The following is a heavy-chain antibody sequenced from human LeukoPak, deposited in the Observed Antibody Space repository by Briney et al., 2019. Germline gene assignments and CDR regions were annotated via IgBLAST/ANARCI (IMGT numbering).Heavy chain of an antibody. J-gene: IGHJ4*02. CDR1: GGSISSSSYY. CDR3: ARGTAYYDFWSGYRKRYYFDY. CDR2: IYYSGST. D-gene: IGHD3-3*01. Sequence: PSETLSLTCTVSGGSISSSSYYWGWIRQPPGKGLEWIGSIYYSGSTYYNPSLKSRVTISVDTSKNQFSLKLSSVTAADTAVYYCARGTAYYDFWSGYRKRYYFDYWGQGTLVTVSS. V-gene: IGHV4-39*07.